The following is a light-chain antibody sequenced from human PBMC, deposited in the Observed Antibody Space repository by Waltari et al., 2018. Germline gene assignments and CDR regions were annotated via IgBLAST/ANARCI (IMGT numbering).Light chain of an antibody. CDR2: TAN. J-gene: IGLJ2*01. CDR1: SSNIGSHY. V-gene: IGLV1-47*02. CDR3: AAWDDSLSGHVV. Sequence: QSVLTQPPSASGTPGPRVTISCSGSSSNIGSHYVYWYEHPPGTAPKLLIYTANPRPSGAPDRFSGSKSGTSASLAISGLRSEDEGDYYCAAWDDSLSGHVVFGGGTKLTVL.